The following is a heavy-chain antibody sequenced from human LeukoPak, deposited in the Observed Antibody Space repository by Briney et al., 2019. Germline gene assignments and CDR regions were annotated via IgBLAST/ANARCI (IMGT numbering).Heavy chain of an antibody. V-gene: IGHV1-69*04. CDR3: ARDLITMLGVDI. CDR2: IIPILGIA. D-gene: IGHD3-22*01. CDR1: GGTFSSYA. Sequence: ASVKVSCKASGGTFSSYAISWVRQAPGQGLEWMGRIIPILGIANYAQKFQGRVTITADKSTSTANMELSSLRSEDTAVYYCARDLITMLGVDIWGQGTMVTVSS. J-gene: IGHJ3*02.